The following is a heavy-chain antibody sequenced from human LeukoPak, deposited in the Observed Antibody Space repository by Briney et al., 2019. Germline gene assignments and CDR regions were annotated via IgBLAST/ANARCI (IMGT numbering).Heavy chain of an antibody. CDR1: GYTFTSYA. J-gene: IGHJ4*02. D-gene: IGHD1/OR15-1a*01. Sequence: ASVKVSCKASGYTFTSYAIHWVRQAPGQRLEWMGWISAGNGNTKYSQNFQGRVTFISNTSATTAFMELSSPRSEDAAVYYCARDSGSENNDYWGQGTLVTVSS. CDR3: ARDSGSENNDY. CDR2: ISAGNGNT. V-gene: IGHV1-3*01.